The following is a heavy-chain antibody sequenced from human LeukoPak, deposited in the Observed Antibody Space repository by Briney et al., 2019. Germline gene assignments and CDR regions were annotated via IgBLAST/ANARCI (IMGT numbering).Heavy chain of an antibody. CDR3: ARHRVSGSSYSALAY. J-gene: IGHJ4*02. CDR2: IYYSGSS. Sequence: PSETLSLTCTVSGGSISSHYWSWIRQPPGKGLEWIGYIYYSGSSNYNPSLKSRVIISVDTSKNHFSLNLSSVTAADTAVYYCARHRVSGSSYSALAYWGQGTLVTVSS. V-gene: IGHV4-59*08. CDR1: GGSISSHY. D-gene: IGHD1-26*01.